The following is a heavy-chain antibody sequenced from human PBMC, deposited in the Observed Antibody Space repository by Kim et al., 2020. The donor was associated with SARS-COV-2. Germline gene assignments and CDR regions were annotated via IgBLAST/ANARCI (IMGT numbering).Heavy chain of an antibody. CDR2: INAGNGNT. V-gene: IGHV1-3*01. Sequence: ASVKVSCKASGYTFTSYAMHWVRQAPGQRLEWMGWINAGNGNTKYSQKFQGRVTITRDTSASTAYMELSSLRSEDTAVYYCARDGSMWDYYDSRGYFLDYWGQGTLVTVSS. D-gene: IGHD3-22*01. CDR1: GYTFTSYA. CDR3: ARDGSMWDYYDSRGYFLDY. J-gene: IGHJ4*02.